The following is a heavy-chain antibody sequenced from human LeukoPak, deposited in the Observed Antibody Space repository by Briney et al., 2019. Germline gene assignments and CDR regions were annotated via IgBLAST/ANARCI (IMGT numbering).Heavy chain of an antibody. Sequence: HPGGSLRLSCAASGFTFSGYAMSWVRQAPGKGLQWVSAISGSGGGTYYADSVKGRFTISRDNSKNTLFPQMNSLRAEDTAVYYCAKELDSSGYFDYWGQGTLVTVSS. CDR2: ISGSGGGT. CDR3: AKELDSSGYFDY. J-gene: IGHJ4*02. V-gene: IGHV3-23*01. D-gene: IGHD3-22*01. CDR1: GFTFSGYA.